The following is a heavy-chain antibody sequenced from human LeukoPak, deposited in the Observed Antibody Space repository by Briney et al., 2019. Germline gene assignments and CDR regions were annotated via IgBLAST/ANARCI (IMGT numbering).Heavy chain of an antibody. V-gene: IGHV1-8*01. CDR3: ARGPYYDFWSGYYKGDYFDY. Sequence: ASVRVSCKASGYTFTSYAINWVRQATGQGLEWMGWMNPNSGNTSHAQRSKGRVTINSNTTISAAYMELSSLRSEDTAVYYCARGPYYDFWSGYYKGDYFDYWGQGTLVTVSS. CDR1: GYTFTSYA. CDR2: MNPNSGNT. D-gene: IGHD3-3*01. J-gene: IGHJ4*02.